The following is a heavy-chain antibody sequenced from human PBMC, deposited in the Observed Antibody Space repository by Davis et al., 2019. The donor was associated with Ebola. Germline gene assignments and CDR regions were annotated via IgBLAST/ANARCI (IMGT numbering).Heavy chain of an antibody. Sequence: PGGSLRLSCAASGFTFSSYGMHWVRQAPGKGLEWVAVISYDGSNKYYADSVKGRFTISRDNSKNTLYLQMNSLRAEDTAVYYCAREALGASFDYWGQGTLVTVSS. D-gene: IGHD7-27*01. CDR3: AREALGASFDY. CDR2: ISYDGSNK. CDR1: GFTFSSYG. V-gene: IGHV3-30*03. J-gene: IGHJ4*02.